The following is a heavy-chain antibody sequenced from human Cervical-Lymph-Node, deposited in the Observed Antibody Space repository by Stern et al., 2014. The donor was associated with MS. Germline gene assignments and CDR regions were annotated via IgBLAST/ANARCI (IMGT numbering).Heavy chain of an antibody. D-gene: IGHD2/OR15-2a*01. V-gene: IGHV3-7*01. CDR1: VFTFETYS. CDR3: ARDRRAFLDY. CDR2: IRQDGYDK. J-gene: IGHJ4*02. Sequence: EVQLVESGGGLVKPGGSLRLACAASVFTFETYSLNWVRQSPGKGLEWVANIRQDGYDKFYVDSVKGRFTISRDNARNSLYLQMNSLTVADTAVYYCARDRRAFLDYWGQGTHVAVSS.